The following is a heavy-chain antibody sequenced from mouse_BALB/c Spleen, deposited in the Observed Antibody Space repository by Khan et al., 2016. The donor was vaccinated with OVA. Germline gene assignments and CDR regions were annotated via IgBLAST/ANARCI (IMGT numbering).Heavy chain of an antibody. CDR3: ARSASYWFFDV. CDR1: GYTFTNYG. D-gene: IGHD6-1*01. V-gene: IGHV9-3-1*01. CDR2: INTYTGEP. Sequence: QIQLVQSGPELKKPGETVKISCKASGYTFTNYGMNWVKQAPGKGLKWMGWINTYTGEPTYADAFTGRFAFSLETSATTAYLPINTLKNEDTATYFCARSASYWFFDVWGAGTTVTVSS. J-gene: IGHJ1*01.